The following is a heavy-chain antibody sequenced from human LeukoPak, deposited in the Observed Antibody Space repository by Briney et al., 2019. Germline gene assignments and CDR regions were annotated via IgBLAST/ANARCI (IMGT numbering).Heavy chain of an antibody. J-gene: IGHJ6*02. D-gene: IGHD3-10*01. CDR3: AKAVWFGEFDYYFFGLDV. CDR2: ISGSGGDT. V-gene: IGHV3-23*01. Sequence: PGGSLRLSCAAFGFTFSSYAMGWVRQAPGKGLEWVSAISGSGGDTYYARSVKRRLTFSRDNPKNPLYLQLNSLRPEDTALYYCAKAVWFGEFDYYFFGLDVWGQGTTGTVSS. CDR1: GFTFSSYA.